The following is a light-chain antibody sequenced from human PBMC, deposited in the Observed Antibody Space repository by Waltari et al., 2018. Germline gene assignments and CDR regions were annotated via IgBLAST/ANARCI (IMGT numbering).Light chain of an antibody. V-gene: IGLV2-14*01. CDR2: DVS. Sequence: QSALTQPASVSGSPGQSITISCPGTSSDVGGYNYVSWYQQHPGKAPKLIIFDVSKRPSGVSNRFSGSKSGSTASLTISGLQAEDEADFYCNSYTSSSTWVFGGGTKLTVL. CDR3: NSYTSSSTWV. CDR1: SSDVGGYNY. J-gene: IGLJ3*02.